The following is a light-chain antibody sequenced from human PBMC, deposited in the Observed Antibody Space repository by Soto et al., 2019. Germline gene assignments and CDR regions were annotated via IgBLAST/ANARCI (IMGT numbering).Light chain of an antibody. CDR2: DVS. J-gene: IGLJ2*01. Sequence: QSVLTQPASVSGSPGQSITISCTGTSSDVGGYNYVSWYQQHPGKAPKLVIYDVSNRPSGVSNRFSGSKSGNTASLTISGLQAEDEADYCCSSYTSSSTVVFGGGTKLTVL. V-gene: IGLV2-14*01. CDR1: SSDVGGYNY. CDR3: SSYTSSSTVV.